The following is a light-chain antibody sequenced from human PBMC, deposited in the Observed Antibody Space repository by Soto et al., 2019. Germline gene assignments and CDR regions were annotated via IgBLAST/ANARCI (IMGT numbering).Light chain of an antibody. Sequence: EIVLTQSPGTLSLSPGERATLSCRASQSVNNNYLAWYQQKPGQAPRLLINGASSRATGIPDRFSGSGSGTDFTLSISSVEPEDFAVYHCQQLGSLPYTFGQGTNLEIK. V-gene: IGKV3-20*01. CDR2: GAS. J-gene: IGKJ2*01. CDR1: QSVNNNY. CDR3: QQLGSLPYT.